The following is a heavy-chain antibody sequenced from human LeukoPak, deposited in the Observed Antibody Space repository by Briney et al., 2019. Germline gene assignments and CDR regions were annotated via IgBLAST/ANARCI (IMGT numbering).Heavy chain of an antibody. D-gene: IGHD2-2*01. CDR3: AREVISTPSYFDY. J-gene: IGHJ4*02. CDR1: GFTVSSSF. V-gene: IGHV3-53*01. CDR2: IHRDDKT. Sequence: PGGSLRLSCAASGFTVSSSFIYWVRRAPGKGLEWVSFIHRDDKTYYADSMKGRFTMSRDSSKNTLYLQMNSLGADDTAVYYCAREVISTPSYFDYWGQGILVTVSS.